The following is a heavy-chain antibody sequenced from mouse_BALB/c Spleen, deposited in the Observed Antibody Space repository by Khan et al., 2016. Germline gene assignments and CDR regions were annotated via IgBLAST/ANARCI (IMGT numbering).Heavy chain of an antibody. CDR2: ITSSGGST. Sequence: EVQLVESGGGLVQPGGSLKLSCAASGFTFSSYGMSWVRQTPDKRLELVATITSSGGSTYYPDSVKGRFTISRDNARNTLYLQMSSLKSEDSAMYYCVRDRGYGQSYYHAMDYWGHGTSVTVSS. CDR3: VRDRGYGQSYYHAMDY. V-gene: IGHV5-6-3*01. CDR1: GFTFSSYG. J-gene: IGHJ4*01. D-gene: IGHD1-2*01.